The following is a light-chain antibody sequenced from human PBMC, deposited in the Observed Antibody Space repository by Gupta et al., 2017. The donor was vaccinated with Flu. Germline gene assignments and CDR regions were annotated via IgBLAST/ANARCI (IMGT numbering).Light chain of an antibody. Sequence: GETVTLSCRASQSVSVNVNWYQQKPGQAPRLLIYGASTRATGVPARFSGSGSGTGFTLTIDSLQSEDFAAYDCQQYDSWPHSFGQGSKVEIK. CDR2: GAS. V-gene: IGKV3-15*01. CDR3: QQYDSWPHS. CDR1: QSVSVN. J-gene: IGKJ2*01.